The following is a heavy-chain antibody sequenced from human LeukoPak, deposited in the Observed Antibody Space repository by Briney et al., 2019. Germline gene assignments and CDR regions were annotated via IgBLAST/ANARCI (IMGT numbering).Heavy chain of an antibody. J-gene: IGHJ4*02. Sequence: PGGSLRLSCAASGFTFSSYGMHWGRQAPGKGLEWVAIIWYDGSNKYYADSVKGRFTVSRDNSKNTLYLQMNSLRAEDTAVYYCARDGSFWRGYPYYFDYWGQGTLVTVSS. V-gene: IGHV3-33*01. CDR1: GFTFSSYG. D-gene: IGHD3-3*01. CDR3: ARDGSFWRGYPYYFDY. CDR2: IWYDGSNK.